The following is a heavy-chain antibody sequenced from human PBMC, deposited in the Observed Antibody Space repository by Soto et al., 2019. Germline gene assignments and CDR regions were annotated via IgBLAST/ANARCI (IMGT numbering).Heavy chain of an antibody. CDR1: GDSISRGGYY. CDR2: IYFSGST. D-gene: IGHD1-26*01. V-gene: IGHV4-31*03. CDR3: ARGSLPKIYFDS. Sequence: SETLSLTCIVSGDSISRGGYYWSWIRQHPGKGLEWIGYIYFSGSTYYNPSLRGRVSISIDTSESQFSLNLSSVTDADTAVYYCARGSLPKIYFDSWGQGTLVTVSS. J-gene: IGHJ4*02.